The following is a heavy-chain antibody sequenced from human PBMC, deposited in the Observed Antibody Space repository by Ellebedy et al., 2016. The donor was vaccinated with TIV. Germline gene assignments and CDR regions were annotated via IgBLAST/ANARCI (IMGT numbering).Heavy chain of an antibody. V-gene: IGHV3-53*01. Sequence: GESLKISXAASGFTVSSNHMSWVRQAPGKGLEWVSLIYSGDGTKYAEFVKGRFTISRDDAKNSLYLDMNSLRAEDSAVYYCARENFYGMDVWGQGTTVTVSS. CDR2: IYSGDGT. J-gene: IGHJ6*02. CDR1: GFTVSSNH. CDR3: ARENFYGMDV.